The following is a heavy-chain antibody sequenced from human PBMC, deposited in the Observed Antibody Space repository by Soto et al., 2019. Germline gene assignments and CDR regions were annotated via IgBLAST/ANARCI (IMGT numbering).Heavy chain of an antibody. CDR3: TTDPYTAY. J-gene: IGHJ4*02. V-gene: IGHV3-15*01. CDR1: GCTCINAC. Sequence: SLPSAAAGCTCINACVSWVRQAPGKGLEWVGRIKSKTDGGTTDYAAHVKGRFTISRDDSKNTLYLQMNSLKSEDTAVYYRTTDPYTAYRVQGTLVLVFS. CDR2: IKSKTDGGTT. D-gene: IGHD1-1*01.